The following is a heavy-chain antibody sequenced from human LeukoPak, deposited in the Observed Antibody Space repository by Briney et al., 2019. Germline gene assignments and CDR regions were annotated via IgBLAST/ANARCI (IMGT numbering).Heavy chain of an antibody. Sequence: SETLSLTCTVSGGSISSYYWSWIRQPPGRGLEWIGYIYYSGSTNYSPSLKSRVTISVDTSKNQFSLKLSSVTAADTAVYYCARELNYYYYMDVWGKGTTVTVSS. CDR2: IYYSGST. CDR3: ARELNYYYYMDV. V-gene: IGHV4-59*01. CDR1: GGSISSYY. J-gene: IGHJ6*03.